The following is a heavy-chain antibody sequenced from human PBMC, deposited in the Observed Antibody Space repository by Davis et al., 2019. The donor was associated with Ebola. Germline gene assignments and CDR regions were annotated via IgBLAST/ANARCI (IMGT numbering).Heavy chain of an antibody. CDR1: GFTFGRYD. CDR3: ARGAPTTIMHYSYAMDV. D-gene: IGHD4-11*01. V-gene: IGHV3-13*01. J-gene: IGHJ6*02. CDR2: LGYGDDT. Sequence: GGSLRLSCAVSGFTFGRYDMHWVRQAAGKGLEWVSMLGYGDDTYYLDSVRGRFTVSRENAKNSLYLQMNSLRADDTAVYYCARGAPTTIMHYSYAMDVWGQGTTVTVAS.